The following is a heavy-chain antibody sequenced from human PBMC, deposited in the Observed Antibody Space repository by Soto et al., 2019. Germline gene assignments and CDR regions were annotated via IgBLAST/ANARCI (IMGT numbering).Heavy chain of an antibody. Sequence: SETLSLTCAVYGGSFSGYYWSWIRQPPGKGLEWIGEINHSGSTNYNPSLKSRVTISVDTSKNQFSLKLSSVTAADTAVYYCARSVVYNYDFWSGSHLTDYYYYYMDVWGKGTTVTVSS. V-gene: IGHV4-34*01. J-gene: IGHJ6*03. CDR1: GGSFSGYY. CDR2: INHSGST. D-gene: IGHD3-3*01. CDR3: ARSVVYNYDFWSGSHLTDYYYYYMDV.